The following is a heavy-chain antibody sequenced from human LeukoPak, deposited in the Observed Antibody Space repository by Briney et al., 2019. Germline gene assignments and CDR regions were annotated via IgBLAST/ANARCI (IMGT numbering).Heavy chain of an antibody. D-gene: IGHD2-2*01. Sequence: GGSLRLSCAASGFTFSSYSMNWVRQAPGKGLEWVANIKQDGSEKYYVDSVKGRFTISRDNAKNSLYLQMNSLRAEDTAVYYCARVNQLAFDYWGQGTLVTVSS. V-gene: IGHV3-7*01. CDR1: GFTFSSYS. J-gene: IGHJ4*02. CDR2: IKQDGSEK. CDR3: ARVNQLAFDY.